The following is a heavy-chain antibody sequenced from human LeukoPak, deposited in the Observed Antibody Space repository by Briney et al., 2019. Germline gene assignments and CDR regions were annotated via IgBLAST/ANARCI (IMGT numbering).Heavy chain of an antibody. Sequence: GSLRLSCAASGFTFSSYSMNWVRQAPGKGLEWVSSISSSSSYIYYADSVKGRFTISRDNAKNSLYLQMNSLRAEDTAVYYCARDLAVESTDYYDSSGYYSSWGQGTLVTVSS. D-gene: IGHD3-22*01. CDR2: ISSSSSYI. CDR1: GFTFSSYS. CDR3: ARDLAVESTDYYDSSGYYSS. J-gene: IGHJ4*02. V-gene: IGHV3-21*01.